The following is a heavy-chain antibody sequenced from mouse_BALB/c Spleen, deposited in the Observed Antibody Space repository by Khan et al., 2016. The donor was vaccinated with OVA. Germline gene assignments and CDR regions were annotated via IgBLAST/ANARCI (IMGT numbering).Heavy chain of an antibody. V-gene: IGHV1S135*01. D-gene: IGHD2-2*01. Sequence: VQLQQSGPELMKPGASVKISCKASGYSFTSYYIHWVMQSHGKSLEWIGTIDPFSGGNTYNQKFKGKAKLTVDKSSSTAYIHLSNLTSEDSSVYYCTRHGYVAWFTYWGQGTLVTVSA. J-gene: IGHJ3*01. CDR2: IDPFSGGN. CDR1: GYSFTSYY. CDR3: TRHGYVAWFTY.